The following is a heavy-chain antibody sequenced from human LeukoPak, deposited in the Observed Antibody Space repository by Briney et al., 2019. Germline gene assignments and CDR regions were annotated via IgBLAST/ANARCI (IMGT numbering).Heavy chain of an antibody. CDR3: ARLPLYGGTLYYLDY. V-gene: IGHV4-39*01. CDR2: IYYSGSP. CDR1: GDSISSSSYF. Sequence: SETLSLTCTVSGDSISSSSYFWGWIRQPPGKGLEWIGSIYYSGSPYYNPSLKGRVTISVDTYKKQFSLTLSSVTAADTAVYYCARLPLYGGTLYYLDYWGQGTLVTVAS. J-gene: IGHJ4*02. D-gene: IGHD4-23*01.